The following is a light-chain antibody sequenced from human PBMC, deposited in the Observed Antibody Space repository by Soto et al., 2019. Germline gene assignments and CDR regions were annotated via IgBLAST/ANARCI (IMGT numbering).Light chain of an antibody. Sequence: QSVLTQPRSVSGSPGQSVTISCTGTSSDVGGYNYVSWYQQHPGKAPKLMIYDVSKRPSGVPDRFSGSKSGNTASLTISGLQAEDEADYYCCSYAASYTLVFGGGTQLTVL. V-gene: IGLV2-11*01. CDR3: CSYAASYTLV. CDR1: SSDVGGYNY. CDR2: DVS. J-gene: IGLJ2*01.